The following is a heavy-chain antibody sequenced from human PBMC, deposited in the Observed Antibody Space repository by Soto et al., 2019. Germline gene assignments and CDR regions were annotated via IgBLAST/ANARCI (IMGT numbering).Heavy chain of an antibody. Sequence: SSETLSLTCAVYGGSFSGYYWSWIRQPPGKGLEWIGEINHSGSTNYNPSLKSRVTISVNTSKNQFSLKLSSVTAADTAVYYCAIIYDFWSGYYRAPHIDYWGQGTLVTVSS. D-gene: IGHD3-3*01. CDR3: AIIYDFWSGYYRAPHIDY. CDR2: INHSGST. CDR1: GGSFSGYY. V-gene: IGHV4-34*01. J-gene: IGHJ4*01.